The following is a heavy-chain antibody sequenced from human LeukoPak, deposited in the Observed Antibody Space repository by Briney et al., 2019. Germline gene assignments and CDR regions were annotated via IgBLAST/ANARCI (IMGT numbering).Heavy chain of an antibody. V-gene: IGHV1-46*01. CDR3: ARGLSRRYFDWLLPVY. D-gene: IGHD3-9*01. CDR2: IKPRTEGR. CDR1: RYTFSAYS. J-gene: IGHJ4*02. Sequence: ASLKVSCATSRYTFSAYSLHWMRRAPGHGLVWMSIIKPRTEGRNYAQKFQGRITVTRETPTSTVYMELRSLRSEDTAVYYCARGLSRRYFDWLLPVYWGQGTLVTVSS.